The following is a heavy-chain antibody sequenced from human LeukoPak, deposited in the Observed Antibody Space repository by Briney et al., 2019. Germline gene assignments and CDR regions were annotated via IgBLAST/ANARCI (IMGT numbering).Heavy chain of an antibody. CDR3: AKRDF. CDR1: GFTFSSYA. Sequence: GGSLRLSCAASGFTFSSYAMNWVRQAPGKGLEWVSSISGSGGTTYYAGSVKGRFTISRDNSKNTLFLQMNSLRADDTAIYYCAKRDFWGQGTLVTVSS. V-gene: IGHV3-23*01. J-gene: IGHJ4*02. CDR2: ISGSGGTT.